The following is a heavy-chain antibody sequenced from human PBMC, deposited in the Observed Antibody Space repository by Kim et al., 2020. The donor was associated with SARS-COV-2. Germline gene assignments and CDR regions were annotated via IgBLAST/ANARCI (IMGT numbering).Heavy chain of an antibody. CDR3: AITIVVVPAYYYYGMDV. D-gene: IGHD2-2*01. CDR2: IIPIFVTA. CDR1: GGTFSSYA. Sequence: SVKVSCKASGGTFSSYAISWVRQAPGQGLEWMGGIIPIFVTANYAQKFQGGVTITAAESTSTAYMELGSLRSEDTAVYYCAITIVVVPAYYYYGMDVWGQGTTVTVSS. J-gene: IGHJ6*02. V-gene: IGHV1-69*13.